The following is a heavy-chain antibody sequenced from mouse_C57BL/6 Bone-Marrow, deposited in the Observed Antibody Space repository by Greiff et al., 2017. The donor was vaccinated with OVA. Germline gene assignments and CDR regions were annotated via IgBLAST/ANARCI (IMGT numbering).Heavy chain of an antibody. CDR3: ARDSGTCLAY. J-gene: IGHJ3*01. CDR2: ISYDGSN. D-gene: IGHD3-3*01. V-gene: IGHV3-6*01. CDR1: GYSITSGYY. Sequence: EVKLMESGPGLVKPSQSLSLTCSVTGYSITSGYYWNWIRQFPGNKLEWMGYISYDGSNNYNPSLKNRISITRDTSKNQFFLKLNSVTTEDTATYYCARDSGTCLAYWGQGTLVTVSA.